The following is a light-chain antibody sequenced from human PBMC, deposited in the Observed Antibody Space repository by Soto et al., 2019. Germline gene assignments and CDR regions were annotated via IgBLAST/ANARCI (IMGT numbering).Light chain of an antibody. CDR3: QQYYSFPLT. Sequence: DIQMTQSPASLASSVGGICTSTCRASQCISSYLAWYQQKPGKAPELLIYAASTLQSGVPSRFSGSGSGTDFTLTISCLQSEDFATYYCQQYYSFPLTFGGGTKVDI. CDR1: QCISSY. V-gene: IGKV1-9*01. J-gene: IGKJ4*01. CDR2: AAS.